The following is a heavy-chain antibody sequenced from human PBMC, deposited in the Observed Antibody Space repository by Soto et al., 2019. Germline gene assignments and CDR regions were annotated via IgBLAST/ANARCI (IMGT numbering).Heavy chain of an antibody. Sequence: QLQLQESGPGLVKPSETLSLTCTVSGDSISSSYYWGWVRQPPGKGLECIGAVYYTGFTYYNPSLKSRLTMSMDTSKNQFSLRLSSVTAADTAIYYCARLPVVVIALGYFDPWGQGTLVTVSS. CDR2: VYYTGFT. V-gene: IGHV4-39*01. CDR3: ARLPVVVIALGYFDP. D-gene: IGHD2-21*01. CDR1: GDSISSSYY. J-gene: IGHJ5*02.